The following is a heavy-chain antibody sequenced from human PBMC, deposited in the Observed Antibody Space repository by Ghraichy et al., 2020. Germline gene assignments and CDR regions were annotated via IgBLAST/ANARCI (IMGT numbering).Heavy chain of an antibody. CDR1: GYTFTSYG. V-gene: IGHV1-18*04. D-gene: IGHD6-6*01. Sequence: ASVKVSCKASGYTFTSYGISWVRQAPGQGLEWMGWISAYNGNTNYAQKLQGRVTMTTDTSTSTAYMELRSLRSDDTAVYYCASFYSSPSPDYYYYGMDVWGQGTTVTVSS. J-gene: IGHJ6*02. CDR3: ASFYSSPSPDYYYYGMDV. CDR2: ISAYNGNT.